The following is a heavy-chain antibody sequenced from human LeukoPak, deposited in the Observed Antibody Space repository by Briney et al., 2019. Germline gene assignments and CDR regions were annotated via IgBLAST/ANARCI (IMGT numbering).Heavy chain of an antibody. CDR1: GFTFSSFW. D-gene: IGHD3-3*01. J-gene: IGHJ4*02. CDR2: IKQDGSEK. V-gene: IGHV3-7*01. CDR3: ARDLTRCYDFWSGYKDY. Sequence: GGSLRLSCAASGFTFSSFWMSWVRQAPGKGLEWVANIKQDGSEKYYVDSVKGRFTISRDNAKTSLYLQMNSLRAEDTAVYYCARDLTRCYDFWSGYKDYWGQGTLVTVSS.